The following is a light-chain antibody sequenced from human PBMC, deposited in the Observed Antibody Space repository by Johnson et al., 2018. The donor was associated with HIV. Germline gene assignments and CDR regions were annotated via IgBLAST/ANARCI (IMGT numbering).Light chain of an antibody. V-gene: IGLV1-51*01. CDR3: GTWDSGLGAVYV. J-gene: IGLJ1*01. Sequence: QSVLTQPPSVSAAPGQTVTISCSGSSSNIGNNYVSWYQQLPGTVPKLLIYDNNKRPSGIPDRFSGPKSGTSATLGITGLQTGDEADYYCGTWDSGLGAVYVFGPGTKVTVL. CDR2: DNN. CDR1: SSNIGNNY.